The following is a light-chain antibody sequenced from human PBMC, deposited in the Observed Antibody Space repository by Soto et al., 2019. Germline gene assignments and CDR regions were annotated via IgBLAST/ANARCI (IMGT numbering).Light chain of an antibody. V-gene: IGLV2-14*01. CDR2: DVS. Sequence: QSVLTQPASVSGFPGQSSTISCTGTSSDVGGYNYVSWYQQHPGKAPKFMIYDVSNRPSGVSTRFSGSKSGNTASLTISGLQAEDEADYYCNSYTTSNTRQIVFGTGTKVTVL. CDR3: NSYTTSNTRQIV. J-gene: IGLJ1*01. CDR1: SSDVGGYNY.